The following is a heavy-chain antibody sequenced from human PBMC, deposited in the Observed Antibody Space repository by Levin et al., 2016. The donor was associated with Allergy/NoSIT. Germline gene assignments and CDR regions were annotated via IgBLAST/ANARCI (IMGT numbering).Heavy chain of an antibody. Sequence: ASVKVSCKASGYTFTSYYMHWVRQATGQGLEWMGWMNPNSGNTGYAQKFQGRVTMTRNTSISTAYMELSSLRSEDTAVYYCARGRGVPRGVFWSGRYPNWFDPWGQGTLVTVSS. J-gene: IGHJ5*02. D-gene: IGHD3-3*01. CDR1: GYTFTSYY. V-gene: IGHV1-8*02. CDR3: ARGRGVPRGVFWSGRYPNWFDP. CDR2: MNPNSGNT.